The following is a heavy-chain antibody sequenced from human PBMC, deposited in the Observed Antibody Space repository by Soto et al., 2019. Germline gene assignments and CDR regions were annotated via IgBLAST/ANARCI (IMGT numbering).Heavy chain of an antibody. Sequence: QVQLVQSGAEVKKPGSSVKVSCKASGGTFSSYTISWVRQAPGQGLEWMGRIIPILGIANYAQKFQGRVTITADKSTSTAYMELSSRRTEDTAVYYCARGPYCGGDCYGWFDPWGQGTLVTVSS. V-gene: IGHV1-69*02. J-gene: IGHJ5*02. D-gene: IGHD2-21*02. CDR2: IIPILGIA. CDR1: GGTFSSYT. CDR3: ARGPYCGGDCYGWFDP.